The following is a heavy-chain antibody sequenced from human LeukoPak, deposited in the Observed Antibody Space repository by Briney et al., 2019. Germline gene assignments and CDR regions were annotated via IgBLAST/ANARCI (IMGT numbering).Heavy chain of an antibody. J-gene: IGHJ4*02. V-gene: IGHV1-18*01. Sequence: ASVKVSCKASGDTFTNYGISWVRQAPAQGLEWVGWISGHNGNTNYAQKFQGRVTMTTDTSTSTAYMELRSLRSDDTAVYYCARLMDAYGGPPDFDYWGQGTLVTVSS. CDR3: ARLMDAYGGPPDFDY. CDR1: GDTFTNYG. D-gene: IGHD4-23*01. CDR2: ISGHNGNT.